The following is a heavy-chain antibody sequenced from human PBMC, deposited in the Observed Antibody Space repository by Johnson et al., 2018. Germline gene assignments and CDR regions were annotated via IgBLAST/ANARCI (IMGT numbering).Heavy chain of an antibody. V-gene: IGHV1-69*01. Sequence: QVQLVESGAEVKKPGSSVKVSCKASGGTFSSYAISWVRQAPGQGLEWMGGIIPIFGTANYAQKFQGRVTITADESTSTAYMELRSLRSEETAVYYCARVYYDGSGVPEDFQHWGQGTLVTVSS. CDR1: GGTFSSYA. D-gene: IGHD3-22*01. CDR2: IIPIFGTA. CDR3: ARVYYDGSGVPEDFQH. J-gene: IGHJ1*01.